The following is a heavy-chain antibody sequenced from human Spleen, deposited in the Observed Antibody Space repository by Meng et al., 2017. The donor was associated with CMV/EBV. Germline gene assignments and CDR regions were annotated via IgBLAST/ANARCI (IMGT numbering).Heavy chain of an antibody. D-gene: IGHD1-26*01. Sequence: GGSLRLSCAASGITLQDHAMHWFRQVPGKGLEWVSGIDWNSGRIGYADSVKGRFIISRDNAKNSLYLQMNSLRAEDTALYYCAKGKVSDYYNFDYWGQGTLVTVSS. CDR3: AKGKVSDYYNFDY. CDR1: GITLQDHA. V-gene: IGHV3-9*01. J-gene: IGHJ4*02. CDR2: IDWNSGRI.